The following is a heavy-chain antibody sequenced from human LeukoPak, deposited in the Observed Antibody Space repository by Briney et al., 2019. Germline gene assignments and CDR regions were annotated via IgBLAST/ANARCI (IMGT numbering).Heavy chain of an antibody. Sequence: GGSLRLSCAASGFTFSSYGMHWVRQAPGKGLEWVAFIRYDGSNKYYADSVKGRFTISRDNSKNTLYLQMNSQRAEDTAVYYCAKDSKDYCSSTSCPLDYWGQGTLVTVSS. CDR1: GFTFSSYG. J-gene: IGHJ4*02. D-gene: IGHD2-2*01. CDR3: AKDSKDYCSSTSCPLDY. V-gene: IGHV3-30*02. CDR2: IRYDGSNK.